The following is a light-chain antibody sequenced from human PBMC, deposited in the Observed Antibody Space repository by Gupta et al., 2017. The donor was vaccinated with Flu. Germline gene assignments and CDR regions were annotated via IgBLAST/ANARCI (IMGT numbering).Light chain of an antibody. CDR2: SNN. CDR1: SSNIGSNT. CDR3: ATWDDSLNGVV. V-gene: IGLV1-44*01. J-gene: IGLJ3*02. Sequence: QSVMTRPPSASGTPGQRVAISCSGSSSNIGSNTLNWYQQLPGTAPKLLIYSNNQRPSGVPDRFSGSKSGTSASLAISGLQSDDEADYYCATWDDSLNGVVFGGGTKLTVL.